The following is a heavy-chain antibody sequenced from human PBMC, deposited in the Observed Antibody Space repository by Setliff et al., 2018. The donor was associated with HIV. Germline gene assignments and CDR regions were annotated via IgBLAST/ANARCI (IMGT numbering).Heavy chain of an antibody. CDR1: GGSTSSSSYY. D-gene: IGHD3-3*01. CDR2: IYYSGST. V-gene: IGHV4-39*01. Sequence: SETLSLTCTVSGGSTSSSSYYWGWIRQPPGKGLEWIGSIYYSGSTYYNPSFKSRVTMSVDTSKNQFSLKLISVTAADTAVYYCARMESTSPPRGLDYWGQGTLVTVSS. CDR3: ARMESTSPPRGLDY. J-gene: IGHJ4*02.